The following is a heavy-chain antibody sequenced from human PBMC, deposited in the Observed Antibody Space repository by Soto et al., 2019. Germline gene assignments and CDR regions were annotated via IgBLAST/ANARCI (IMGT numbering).Heavy chain of an antibody. J-gene: IGHJ4*02. CDR1: GYTFTRYG. Sequence: QGQRVQSGGEVKKPGASVKVSCKASGYTFTRYGISWVRQAPGQGLEWMGWISAYNGNTNYAQKFQARVTMTTDTSTSAAYMELRSLTSADTAVYYWARGPAGSSGEYWGQGALLIVSS. CDR2: ISAYNGNT. V-gene: IGHV1-18*01. D-gene: IGHD6-25*01. CDR3: ARGPAGSSGEY.